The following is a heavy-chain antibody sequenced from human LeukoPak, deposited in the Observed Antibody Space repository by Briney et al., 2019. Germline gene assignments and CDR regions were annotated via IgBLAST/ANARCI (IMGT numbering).Heavy chain of an antibody. Sequence: GGSLRLSCAASGFTFSSYEMNWVRQAPGKGLEWVANIKEDGSDKHYVGSVKGRFTISRDNAKNSVYLQMSSLRAEDTAVYYCARDHDSSSAFDIWGQGTMVTVSS. V-gene: IGHV3-7*01. J-gene: IGHJ3*02. D-gene: IGHD3-22*01. CDR2: IKEDGSDK. CDR1: GFTFSSYE. CDR3: ARDHDSSSAFDI.